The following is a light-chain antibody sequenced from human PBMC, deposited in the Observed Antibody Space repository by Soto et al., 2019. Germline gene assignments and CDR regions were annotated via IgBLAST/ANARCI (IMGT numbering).Light chain of an antibody. CDR3: QQSYNAPIT. V-gene: IGKV1-39*01. CDR1: QNIINY. J-gene: IGKJ5*01. Sequence: DIQMTQSPSSLSASVGDRVTITCRASQNIINYLNWYQQKPGKAPQLLIYVASRLESGVPSRFSGSGSGTDFTLTISSLQPEDFATYYCQQSYNAPITSGQGTRLDI. CDR2: VAS.